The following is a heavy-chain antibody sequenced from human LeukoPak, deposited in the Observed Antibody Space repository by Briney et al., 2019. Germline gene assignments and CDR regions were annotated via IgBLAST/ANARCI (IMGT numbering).Heavy chain of an antibody. Sequence: SETLSLTCAVSGGSISSSNWWSWVRQPPGKGLEWIGEIYHSGSTNYNPSLKSRVTISVDKSKNQFSLKLSSVTAADTAVYYCARGTVVVVVAATAYYFDYWGQGTLVTVSS. D-gene: IGHD2-15*01. CDR1: GGSISSSNW. CDR3: ARGTVVVVVAATAYYFDY. J-gene: IGHJ4*02. CDR2: IYHSGST. V-gene: IGHV4-4*02.